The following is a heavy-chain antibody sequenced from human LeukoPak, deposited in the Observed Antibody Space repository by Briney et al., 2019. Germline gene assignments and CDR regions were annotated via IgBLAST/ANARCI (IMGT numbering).Heavy chain of an antibody. CDR1: GDSISSSSSY. D-gene: IGHD1-26*01. CDR3: AREGIVGATGSSY. Sequence: SETLSLTCTVSGDSISSSSSYWGWIRQPPGKGLEWIGSIYYSGSTYYNPSLKSRVTISVDTSKNQFSLKLSSVTAADTAVYYCAREGIVGATGSSYWGQGTLVTVSS. CDR2: IYYSGST. J-gene: IGHJ4*02. V-gene: IGHV4-39*07.